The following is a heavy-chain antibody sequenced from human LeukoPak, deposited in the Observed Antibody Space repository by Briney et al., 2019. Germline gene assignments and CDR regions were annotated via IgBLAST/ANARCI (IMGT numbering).Heavy chain of an antibody. J-gene: IGHJ4*02. V-gene: IGHV3-23*01. CDR2: IGSGGGSR. CDR3: ASQSQVRYFDY. Sequence: GGSLRLSCAASGFTFSIYAMSWVRQAPGKGLEWVSTIGSGGGSRYYADPVKGRFTISRDNSKNTLYLQMNSLRAEDTAVYYCASQSQVRYFDYWGQGTLVTVSS. CDR1: GFTFSIYA.